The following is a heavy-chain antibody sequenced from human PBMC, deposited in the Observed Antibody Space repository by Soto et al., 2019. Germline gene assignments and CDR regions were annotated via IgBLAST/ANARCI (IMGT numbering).Heavy chain of an antibody. CDR3: ARGQGRYFDWLLFPHNGFDP. D-gene: IGHD3-9*01. CDR2: INHSGST. CDR1: GGSFSGYY. J-gene: IGHJ5*02. Sequence: PSETLSLTCAVYGGSFSGYYWSWIRQPPGKGLEWIGEINHSGSTNYNPSLKSRVTISVDTSKNQFSLKLSSVTAADTAVYYCARGQGRYFDWLLFPHNGFDPWGQGTLVTVSS. V-gene: IGHV4-34*01.